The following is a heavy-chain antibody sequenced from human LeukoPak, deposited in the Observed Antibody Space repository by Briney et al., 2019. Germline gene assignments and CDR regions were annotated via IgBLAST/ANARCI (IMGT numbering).Heavy chain of an antibody. CDR1: GFTFSDYT. CDR2: ISRTSDYI. Sequence: PGGSLRLSCAASGFTFSDYTMNWVRQAPGQGLEWLSSISRTSDYIFYADSVKGRFTISRDNAKNSLYLQMNSLRAEDTAVYYCARAPSYGSGSYGNWFDPWGQGTLVTVSS. J-gene: IGHJ5*02. CDR3: ARAPSYGSGSYGNWFDP. V-gene: IGHV3-21*04. D-gene: IGHD3-10*01.